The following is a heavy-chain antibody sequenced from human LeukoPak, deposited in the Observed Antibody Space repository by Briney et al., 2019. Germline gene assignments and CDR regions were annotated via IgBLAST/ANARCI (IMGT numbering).Heavy chain of an antibody. CDR2: IYSDGAT. Sequence: PGGSLRLSCAASGVIFSNNYISCVRQEPGKGLPWVSTIYSDGATYYTDSAQGRFTISRDHSKKNLFFQMNSPIPAATAVVYCVLGYCRGATCYHDHWGQGTLVTVSS. D-gene: IGHD2-15*01. V-gene: IGHV3-53*01. CDR1: GVIFSNNY. CDR3: VLGYCRGATCYHDH. J-gene: IGHJ4*03.